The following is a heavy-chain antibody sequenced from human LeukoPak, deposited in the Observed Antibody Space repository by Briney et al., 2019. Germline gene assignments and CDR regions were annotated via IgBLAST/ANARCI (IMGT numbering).Heavy chain of an antibody. Sequence: GGSLRLSCAASGFTFSNYGVTWVRQAPGKGLEWDSVISGDGGTTLYADFVKGRFTISRDNSKNTVFLQMNTLRAEDTAVYSCAGVRSGHYFDSWGQGTLVTVSS. V-gene: IGHV3-23*01. CDR3: AGVRSGHYFDS. CDR2: ISGDGGTT. D-gene: IGHD3-3*01. CDR1: GFTFSNYG. J-gene: IGHJ4*02.